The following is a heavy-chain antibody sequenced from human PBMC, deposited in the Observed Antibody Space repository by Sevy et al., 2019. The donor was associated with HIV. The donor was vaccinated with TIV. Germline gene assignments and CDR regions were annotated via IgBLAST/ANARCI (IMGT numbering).Heavy chain of an antibody. V-gene: IGHV3-7*01. D-gene: IGHD3-3*01. CDR3: ATFSVGY. CDR2: INQVGNET. J-gene: IGHJ4*02. Sequence: GGSLRLSCAASGFTFSDSWMHWVRQAPGKGLEWVAKINQVGNETYYVDSVKGPLTISRDNAKNSLYLQMNSLRDDDTAVYYCATFSVGYWGQGTLVTVSS. CDR1: GFTFSDSW.